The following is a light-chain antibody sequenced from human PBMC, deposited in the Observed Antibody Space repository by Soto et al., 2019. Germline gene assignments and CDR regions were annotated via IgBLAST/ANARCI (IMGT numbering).Light chain of an antibody. V-gene: IGLV2-14*01. CDR3: SSYTSRVSWV. Sequence: QAVVTQPASVSGSPGQSITISCTGTSSDVGGYNYVSWYQQHPGKAPKLMIYDVTNRPSGVSDRFSGSKSGNTASLTISGLQAEDEADYYCSSYTSRVSWVFGGGTKLTVL. CDR1: SSDVGGYNY. J-gene: IGLJ3*02. CDR2: DVT.